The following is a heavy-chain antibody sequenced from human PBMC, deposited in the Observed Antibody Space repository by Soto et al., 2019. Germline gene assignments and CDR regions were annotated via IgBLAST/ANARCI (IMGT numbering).Heavy chain of an antibody. CDR1: GGSFSGYY. V-gene: IGHV4-34*01. D-gene: IGHD3-22*01. J-gene: IGHJ5*02. CDR3: ARGGPNYYDISGYYSWFDP. Sequence: QVQLQQWGAGLLQPSETLSLTCAVYGGSFSGYYWSWIRQPPGKGLAWIGEINHSASTNYNPSLKSRVTISVGTSKNQLSLKLSSVTAADTAVYYCARGGPNYYDISGYYSWFDPWGQGSLVTV. CDR2: INHSAST.